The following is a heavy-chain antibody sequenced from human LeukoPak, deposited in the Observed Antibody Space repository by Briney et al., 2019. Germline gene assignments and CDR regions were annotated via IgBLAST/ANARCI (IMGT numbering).Heavy chain of an antibody. CDR1: GYTFTSYA. V-gene: IGHV1-3*01. CDR2: INAGNGNT. Sequence: ASVKVSCKASGYTFTSYAMHWVRQAPGQRLEWMGWINAGNGNTKYSQKFQGRVTITRDTSASTAYMELSSLRSEDTAVYYCASIAECGYSYGCHDAFDIWGQGTMVTVSS. D-gene: IGHD5-18*01. J-gene: IGHJ3*02. CDR3: ASIAECGYSYGCHDAFDI.